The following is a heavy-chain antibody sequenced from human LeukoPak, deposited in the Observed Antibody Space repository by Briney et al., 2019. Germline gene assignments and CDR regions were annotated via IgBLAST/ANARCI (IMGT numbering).Heavy chain of an antibody. CDR2: ISYDGSSK. D-gene: IGHD5-12*01. CDR1: GFTFSSYD. J-gene: IGHJ4*02. Sequence: PGGSLRLSCAASGFTFSSYDMHWVRQAPGKGLEWVAIISYDGSSKYYADSVKGRFTISRDNSKNTLYLQMNSLRTEDTAVYYCVVDIVAYGFDYWGQGTLVTVSS. V-gene: IGHV3-30*03. CDR3: VVDIVAYGFDY.